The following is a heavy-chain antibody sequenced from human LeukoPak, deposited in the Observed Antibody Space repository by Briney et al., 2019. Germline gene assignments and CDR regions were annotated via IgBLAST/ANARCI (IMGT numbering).Heavy chain of an antibody. CDR3: ARTYYYDSSGYYYGHWFDP. J-gene: IGHJ5*02. CDR1: GYTFTNFG. Sequence: ASVKVSCKASGYTFTNFGISWARQAPGQGLEWMGWISAYNGNTKYPQKLQGRVTMTTDTSTSTAYMELRSLRSDDTAVYYCARTYYYDSSGYYYGHWFDPWGQGTLVTVSS. D-gene: IGHD3-22*01. V-gene: IGHV1-18*01. CDR2: ISAYNGNT.